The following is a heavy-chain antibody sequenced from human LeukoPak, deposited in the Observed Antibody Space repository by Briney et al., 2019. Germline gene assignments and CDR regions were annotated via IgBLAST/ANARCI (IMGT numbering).Heavy chain of an antibody. Sequence: SETLSLTCTVSGGSISSYYWSWIRQPAGKGLEWIGRIYTSGSTNYNPSLKSRVTMSVDTSKNQFSLKLSSVTAADTAVYYCAREHSRSWYFAFDIWGQGTMVTVSS. CDR1: GGSISSYY. CDR3: AREHSRSWYFAFDI. CDR2: IYTSGST. V-gene: IGHV4-4*07. D-gene: IGHD6-13*01. J-gene: IGHJ3*02.